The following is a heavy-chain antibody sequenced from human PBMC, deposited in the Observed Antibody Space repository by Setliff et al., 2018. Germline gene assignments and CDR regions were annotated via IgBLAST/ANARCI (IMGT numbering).Heavy chain of an antibody. D-gene: IGHD1-1*01. J-gene: IGHJ6*03. V-gene: IGHV3-7*03. CDR3: AREGTRGYFFYYLDV. Sequence: GGSLRLSCAASGFIFSSYWMNWVRQAPGKGLEWVATINQDGSGKYYADSVTGRFTISRDNAKNSVYLQMNNLRAEDTAVYYCAREGTRGYFFYYLDVWGKGTTVTVSS. CDR2: INQDGSGK. CDR1: GFIFSSYW.